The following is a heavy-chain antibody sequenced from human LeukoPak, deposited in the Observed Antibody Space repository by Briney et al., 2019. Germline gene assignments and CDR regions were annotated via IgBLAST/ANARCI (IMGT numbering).Heavy chain of an antibody. CDR2: ISSSSSYI. CDR1: GFTFSSYS. J-gene: IGHJ4*02. D-gene: IGHD6-25*01. V-gene: IGHV3-21*01. Sequence: GGSLRLSCAASGFTFSSYSMNWVRQAPGKGLEWVSSISSSSSYIYYADSVKGRFTISRDNAKNSLYLQMNSLRAEDTAVYYCAREAAVAQVFDYWGQGTLVTVSS. CDR3: AREAAVAQVFDY.